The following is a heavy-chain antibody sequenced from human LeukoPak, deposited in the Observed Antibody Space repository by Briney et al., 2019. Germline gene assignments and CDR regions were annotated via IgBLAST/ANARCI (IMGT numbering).Heavy chain of an antibody. CDR3: ARDGRLYYYDSSGTDY. CDR1: GFTFSSYG. Sequence: QPGRSLRLSCAASGFTFSSYGMHWVRQAPGKGLEWVAVIWYDGSNKYYADSVKGRFTISRDNSKNALYLQMNSLRAEDTAVYYCARDGRLYYYDSSGTDYWGQGTLVTVSS. D-gene: IGHD3-22*01. CDR2: IWYDGSNK. J-gene: IGHJ4*02. V-gene: IGHV3-33*01.